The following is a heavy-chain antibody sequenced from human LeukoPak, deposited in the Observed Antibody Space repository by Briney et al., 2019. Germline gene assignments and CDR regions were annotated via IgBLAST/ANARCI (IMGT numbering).Heavy chain of an antibody. Sequence: GGSLRLSCATSGFTFDDYGMNWARQAPGKGLEWDSNINWNGNNVDYADPVKGRFTISRDKTKNSLHLQMNSLRAEDTAVYYCARVRKQYYYDNSHHRDASDAWGQGTMVIVSS. CDR3: ARVRKQYYYDNSHHRDASDA. CDR1: GFTFDDYG. J-gene: IGHJ3*01. V-gene: IGHV3-20*04. CDR2: INWNGNNV. D-gene: IGHD3-22*01.